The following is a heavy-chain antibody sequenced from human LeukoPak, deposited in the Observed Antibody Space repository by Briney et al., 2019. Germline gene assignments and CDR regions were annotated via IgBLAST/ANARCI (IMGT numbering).Heavy chain of an antibody. D-gene: IGHD3-3*02. CDR1: GGTFSSYT. Sequence: SVKVSCKASGGTFSSYTISWVRQAPGRGLEWMGGIIPIIGTAKYAQKFQDRVTITADDSTTTSYMELSRLISEDTAVYYFATDVAGAFGTKALDSWGQGTLVTVSS. CDR3: ATDVAGAFGTKALDS. J-gene: IGHJ4*02. V-gene: IGHV1-69*13. CDR2: IIPIIGTA.